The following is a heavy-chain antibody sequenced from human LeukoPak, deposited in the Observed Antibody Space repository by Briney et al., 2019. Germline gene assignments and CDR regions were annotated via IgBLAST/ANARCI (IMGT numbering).Heavy chain of an antibody. J-gene: IGHJ5*02. CDR1: GYTFTGYF. CDR2: INPNNGGT. V-gene: IGHV1-2*06. Sequence: ASVTVSCKASGYTFTGYFIHWVRQAPGQGVDWMGRINPNNGGTNYAQKFQGRVTMTRDTSISTAYMQLSRLTSDDTAVYYCAREPMVRDFNWFDPWGQGTLVTVSS. CDR3: AREPMVRDFNWFDP. D-gene: IGHD3-10*01.